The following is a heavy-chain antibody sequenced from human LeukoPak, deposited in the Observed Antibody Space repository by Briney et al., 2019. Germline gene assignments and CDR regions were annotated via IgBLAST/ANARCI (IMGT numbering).Heavy chain of an antibody. CDR1: GFTFSSYS. CDR3: AREYCSRTSCLYDY. V-gene: IGHV3-48*01. CDR2: ISSSRSTI. J-gene: IGHJ4*02. Sequence: GGSLRLSCAASGFTFSSYSMNWVRQAPGKGLEWVSYISSSRSTIYYADSVKGRFTISRDNAKNSLYLQMNSLRAEDTAVYYCAREYCSRTSCLYDYWGQGTLVTVSS. D-gene: IGHD2-2*01.